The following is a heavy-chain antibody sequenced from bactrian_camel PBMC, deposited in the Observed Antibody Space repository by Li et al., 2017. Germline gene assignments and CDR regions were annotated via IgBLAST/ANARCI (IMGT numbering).Heavy chain of an antibody. Sequence: HVQLVESGGGLVQPGGSLRLSCVASGYTGRSGCLGWFRQAPGKEREGVAYIDGDSTTKYADSVKGRFTISHDNAKNTAYLQMDNLKPEDSGMYICAAELRPDYVLQARNILRPIGYNRWGRGTQVTVS. V-gene: IGHV3S9*01. D-gene: IGHD4*01. CDR3: AAELRPDYVLQARNILRPIGYNR. CDR1: GYTGRSGC. CDR2: IDGDSTT. J-gene: IGHJ4*01.